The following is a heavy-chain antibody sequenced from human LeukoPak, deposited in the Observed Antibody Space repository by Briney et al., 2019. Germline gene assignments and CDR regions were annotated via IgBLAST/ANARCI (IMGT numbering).Heavy chain of an antibody. V-gene: IGHV4-30-2*01. J-gene: IGHJ6*02. CDR3: ARAGSIYYYGMDV. CDR1: GGSISSGGYY. CDR2: IYHSGST. D-gene: IGHD3-10*01. Sequence: SETLSLTCTVSGGSISSGGYYWSWIRQHPGKGLEWIGYIYHSGSTYYNPSLKSRVTISVDRSKNQFSLKLSSVTAADTAVYYCARAGSIYYYGMDVWGQGTTVTVSS.